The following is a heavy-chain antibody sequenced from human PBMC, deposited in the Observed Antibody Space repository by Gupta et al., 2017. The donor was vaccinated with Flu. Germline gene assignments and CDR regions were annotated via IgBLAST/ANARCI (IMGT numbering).Heavy chain of an antibody. CDR2: INSDGSST. J-gene: IGHJ3*02. D-gene: IGHD3-16*01. V-gene: IGHV3-74*01. CDR3: ARSCGGIAFDI. Sequence: EVQLLESGGGLVQTGGSLRLSCSAYGFTFRRYWMHWVRQAPGKGLVWVSRINSDGSSTSYADSVKGRFTISRDNAKNTLYLQMNSLRAEDTAVYYCARSCGGIAFDIWGQGTMVTVSS. CDR1: GFTFRRYW.